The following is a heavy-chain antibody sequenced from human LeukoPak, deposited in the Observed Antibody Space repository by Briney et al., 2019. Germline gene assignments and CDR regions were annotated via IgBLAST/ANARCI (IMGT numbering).Heavy chain of an antibody. V-gene: IGHV3-48*04. D-gene: IGHD3-22*01. J-gene: IGHJ3*02. CDR3: AREAYYDSTEAFDI. CDR2: ISSSSSTI. Sequence: PGGSLRLSCAASGFTFSSYSMNWVRQAPGKGLEWVSYISSSSSTIYYADSVKGRFTISRDNAKNSLYLQMNSLRAEDTAVYYCAREAYYDSTEAFDIWGQGTMVTVSS. CDR1: GFTFSSYS.